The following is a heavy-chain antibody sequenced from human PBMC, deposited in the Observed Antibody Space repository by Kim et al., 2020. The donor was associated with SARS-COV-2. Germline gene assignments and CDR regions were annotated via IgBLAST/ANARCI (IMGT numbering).Heavy chain of an antibody. CDR3: ARGLKRYYDILTGYPRYYFDY. CDR1: GYTFTGYY. Sequence: ASVKVSCKASGYTFTGYYMHWVRQAPGQGLEWMGWINPNSGGTNYAQKFQGRVTMTRDTSISTAYMELSRLRSDDTAVYYCARGLKRYYDILTGYPRYYFDYWGQGTLVTVSS. D-gene: IGHD3-9*01. CDR2: INPNSGGT. J-gene: IGHJ4*02. V-gene: IGHV1-2*02.